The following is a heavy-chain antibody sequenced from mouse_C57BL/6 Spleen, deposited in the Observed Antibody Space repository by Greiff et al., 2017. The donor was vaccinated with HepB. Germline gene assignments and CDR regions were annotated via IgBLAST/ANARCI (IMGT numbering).Heavy chain of an antibody. Sequence: VQLQQPGAELVMPGASVKLSCKASGYTFTSYWMHWVKQRPGQGLEWIGEIDPSDSYTNYNQKFKGKSTLTVDKSSSTAYMQLSSLTSEDSAVYYCARGEAFPGAYWGQGTLVTVSA. J-gene: IGHJ3*01. CDR1: GYTFTSYW. D-gene: IGHD6-1*01. CDR2: IDPSDSYT. V-gene: IGHV1-69*01. CDR3: ARGEAFPGAY.